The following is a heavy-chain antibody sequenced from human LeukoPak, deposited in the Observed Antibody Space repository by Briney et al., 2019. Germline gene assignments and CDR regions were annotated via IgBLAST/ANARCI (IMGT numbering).Heavy chain of an antibody. V-gene: IGHV3-23*01. J-gene: IGHJ4*02. Sequence: PGGSLRLSCAASGLTFSSYAMNWVRQAPGKGREWVSAISGSGGNTYYADSVKGRFTISRDNSKNTLYLQMNSLRAEDTAVYYCAREGVRQLDIDYWGQGTLVTVSS. CDR2: ISGSGGNT. CDR3: AREGVRQLDIDY. D-gene: IGHD6-6*01. CDR1: GLTFSSYA.